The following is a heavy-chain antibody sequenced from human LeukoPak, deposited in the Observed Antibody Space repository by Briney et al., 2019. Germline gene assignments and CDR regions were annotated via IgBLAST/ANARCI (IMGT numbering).Heavy chain of an antibody. CDR1: GVSISSGSYY. D-gene: IGHD3-22*01. Sequence: SETLSLTCTVSGVSISSGSYYWVWIRQPAGKGLEWIGRIYTTGSTNYNPSFKSRVTISVDTSKNQFSLKLSSVTAADTAVYYCAREGYYDRSGYREYWGQGTLVTVSS. CDR3: AREGYYDRSGYREY. J-gene: IGHJ4*02. V-gene: IGHV4-61*02. CDR2: IYTTGST.